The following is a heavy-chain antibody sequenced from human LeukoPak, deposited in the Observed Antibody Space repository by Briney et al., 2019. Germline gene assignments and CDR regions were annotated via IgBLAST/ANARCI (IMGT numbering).Heavy chain of an antibody. CDR1: GGSISSYY. Sequence: PSETLSLTCTVSGGSISSYYWSWIRQPPGKGLEWIVYIYYSGSTNYNPSLKSRVTISVDTSKNQFYLKLSSVTAADTAVYYCARGGQTYGYRYCFDYWGQGTLVTVSS. CDR3: ARGGQTYGYRYCFDY. V-gene: IGHV4-59*01. J-gene: IGHJ4*02. CDR2: IYYSGST. D-gene: IGHD4-17*01.